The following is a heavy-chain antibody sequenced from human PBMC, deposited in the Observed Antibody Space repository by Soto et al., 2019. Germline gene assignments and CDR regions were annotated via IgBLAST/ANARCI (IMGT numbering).Heavy chain of an antibody. J-gene: IGHJ4*02. Sequence: PGGSLRLSCEGSGFTFSTYAMSWIRQAPGKGPEWVSAISGSGGNTYYADSVKGRFTISRDNSRNTLYLQMDSLRAEDTAIYYCAKDHRYCTSGICYPRVGYWGQGTLVTVSS. CDR2: ISGSGGNT. CDR3: AKDHRYCTSGICYPRVGY. CDR1: GFTFSTYA. D-gene: IGHD2-2*01. V-gene: IGHV3-23*01.